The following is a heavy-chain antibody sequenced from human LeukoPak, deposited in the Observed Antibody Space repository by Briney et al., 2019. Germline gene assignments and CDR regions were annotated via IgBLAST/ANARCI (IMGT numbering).Heavy chain of an antibody. V-gene: IGHV5-51*01. Sequence: GESLRLSCKASGYSFTNYWIGWVRQMPGKGLEWMGIIYPGDFDTRYSPSFQGQVTISADKSLTTAYLMWSSLKASDSAIYYCARHLKSQPFHYWGQGTLVTVSS. CDR1: GYSFTNYW. J-gene: IGHJ4*02. CDR3: ARHLKSQPFHY. CDR2: IYPGDFDT.